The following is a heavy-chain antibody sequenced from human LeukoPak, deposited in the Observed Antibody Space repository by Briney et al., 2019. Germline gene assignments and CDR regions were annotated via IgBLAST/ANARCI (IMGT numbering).Heavy chain of an antibody. V-gene: IGHV5-51*01. CDR3: ARHSDYVWGSYRPIRY. J-gene: IGHJ4*02. Sequence: GESLKISCKGSGYSFTSYWIGWVRQMPGKGLEGMGIVYPGDSDTRYSPSFQGQVTISADKSISTAYLQWSSLKASDTAMYYCARHSDYVWGSYRPIRYWGQGTLVTVSS. D-gene: IGHD3-16*02. CDR1: GYSFTSYW. CDR2: VYPGDSDT.